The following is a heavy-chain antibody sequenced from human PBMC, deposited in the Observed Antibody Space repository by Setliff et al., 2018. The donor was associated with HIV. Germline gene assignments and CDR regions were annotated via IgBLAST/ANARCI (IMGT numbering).Heavy chain of an antibody. D-gene: IGHD2-2*02. CDR1: AYTFTDYF. J-gene: IGHJ4*02. CDR3: ARDLFGSWYTGSSGLAH. CDR2: INPKTAAT. Sequence: ASVQVSCKTSAYTFTDYFVHWVRLAPGQGLEWMGWINPKTAATQYAQDFQGRVTMTSDTSTSTVDMELSRLRSDDTAVYYCARDLFGSWYTGSSGLAHWGQGTLVTVSS. V-gene: IGHV1-2*02.